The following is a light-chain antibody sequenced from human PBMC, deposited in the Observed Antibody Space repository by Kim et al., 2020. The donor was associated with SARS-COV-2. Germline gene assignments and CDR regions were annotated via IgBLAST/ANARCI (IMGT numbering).Light chain of an antibody. Sequence: SVSPGERATLSCRASQTVTGRWAWYQQKSGQAPRLVMYDVSTRASGIPARFSGSGSGTEFTLTISSLESEDFAVYYCQQYHNYYTFGQGTKVDIK. CDR1: QTVTGR. CDR3: QQYHNYYT. J-gene: IGKJ2*01. CDR2: DVS. V-gene: IGKV3-15*01.